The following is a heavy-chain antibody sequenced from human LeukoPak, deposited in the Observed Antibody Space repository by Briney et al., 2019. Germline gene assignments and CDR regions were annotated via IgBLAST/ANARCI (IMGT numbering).Heavy chain of an antibody. J-gene: IGHJ4*02. CDR3: ARVVPPLYYFDY. V-gene: IGHV3-7*01. CDR1: GITFSSSW. CDR2: IKQDGSEK. D-gene: IGHD3-10*01. Sequence: PGGSLRLSCAASGITFSSSWMSWVRQAPGKGQEWVANIKQDGSEKYYVDSVKGRFTISRDNAKNSLYLQMNSLRAEDTAVYFCARVVPPLYYFDYWGQGTLFTVSS.